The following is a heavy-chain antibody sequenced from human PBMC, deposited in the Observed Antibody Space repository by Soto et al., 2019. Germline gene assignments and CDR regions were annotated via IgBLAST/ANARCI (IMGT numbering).Heavy chain of an antibody. J-gene: IGHJ6*02. V-gene: IGHV4-39*01. CDR3: ASNGAFGELLYGGYYYGMDV. D-gene: IGHD3-10*01. CDR1: GGSISSSSYY. Sequence: PSETLSLTCTVSGGSISSSSYYWGWIRQPLGKGLEWIGSIYYSGSTYYNPSLKSRVTISVDTSKNQFSLKLSSVTAADTAVYYCASNGAFGELLYGGYYYGMDVWGQGTTVTVSS. CDR2: IYYSGST.